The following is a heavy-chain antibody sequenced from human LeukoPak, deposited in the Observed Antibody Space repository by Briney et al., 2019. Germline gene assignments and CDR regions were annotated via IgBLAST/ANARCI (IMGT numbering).Heavy chain of an antibody. D-gene: IGHD2-21*01. CDR3: ARGIPNYYFYYMDV. CDR2: LSYSGRP. J-gene: IGHJ6*03. Sequence: SETLSLTCTVSDDSMNNVRYYWAWIRQPPGGGLQWIGSLSYSGRPSYNVSLESRVSILVDTPENQFSLKLGSVTAADTAVYYCARGIPNYYFYYMDVWGKGTTVTISS. V-gene: IGHV4-39*01. CDR1: DDSMNNVRYY.